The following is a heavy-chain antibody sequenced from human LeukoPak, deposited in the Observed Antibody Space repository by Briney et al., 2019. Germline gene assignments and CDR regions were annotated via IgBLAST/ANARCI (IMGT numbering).Heavy chain of an antibody. D-gene: IGHD4-23*01. CDR3: ARDSTVVTRSGFDY. CDR2: IYYSGST. Sequence: SETLSLTCTVSGGSISSYYWSWIRQPPGKGLEWIGYIYYSGSTYYNPSLKSRVTISVDTSKNQFCLRLYSVTAADTAVYYCARDSTVVTRSGFDYWGQGTLVTVSS. J-gene: IGHJ4*02. CDR1: GGSISSYY. V-gene: IGHV4-59*12.